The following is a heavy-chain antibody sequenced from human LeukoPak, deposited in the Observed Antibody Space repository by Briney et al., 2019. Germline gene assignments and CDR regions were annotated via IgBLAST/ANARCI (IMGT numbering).Heavy chain of an antibody. J-gene: IGHJ4*02. Sequence: PGGSLRLSCAASGFTFSSYGMHWVRQAPGKGLEWVAFIRYDGSNKYYADSVKGRFTISRDNGKNSLYLQMNSLRAEDTAVYYCARDKGGTYYDFWSVLDYWGQGTLVTVSS. CDR3: ARDKGGTYYDFWSVLDY. CDR2: IRYDGSNK. D-gene: IGHD3-3*01. CDR1: GFTFSSYG. V-gene: IGHV3-30*02.